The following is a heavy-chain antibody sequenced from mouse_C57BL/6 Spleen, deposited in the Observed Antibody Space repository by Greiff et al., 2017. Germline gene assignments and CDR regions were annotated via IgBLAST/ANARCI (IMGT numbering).Heavy chain of an antibody. CDR1: GFNIKDDY. J-gene: IGHJ3*01. CDR2: IDPENGDT. CDR3: TAYSNYERFAY. Sequence: VQLQQSGAELVRPGASVKLSCTASGFNIKDDYMHWVKQRPEQGLEWIGWIDPENGDTEYASKFQGKATITADTSSNTAYLQLSSLTSEDTAVYYCTAYSNYERFAYWGQGTLVTVSA. V-gene: IGHV14-4*01. D-gene: IGHD2-5*01.